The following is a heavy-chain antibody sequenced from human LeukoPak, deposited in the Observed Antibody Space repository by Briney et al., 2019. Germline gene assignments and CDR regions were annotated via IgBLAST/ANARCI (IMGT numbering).Heavy chain of an antibody. D-gene: IGHD6-19*01. V-gene: IGHV3-23*01. CDR2: ISGSGGST. CDR1: GFTFSSYG. Sequence: GGSLRLSCAASGFTFSSYGMSWVRQAPGKGLEWVSAISGSGGSTYYADSVKGRFTISRDNSKNTLYLQMNSLGAEDTAVYYCAKGGRVAVAVADYWGQGTLVTVSS. J-gene: IGHJ4*02. CDR3: AKGGRVAVAVADY.